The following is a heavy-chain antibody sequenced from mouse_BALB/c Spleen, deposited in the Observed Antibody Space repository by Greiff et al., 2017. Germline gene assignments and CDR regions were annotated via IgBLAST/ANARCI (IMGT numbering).Heavy chain of an antibody. Sequence: VQLQQSGAELVRPGASVTLSCKASGYTFTDYEMHWVKQTPVHGLEWIGAIDPETGGTAYNQKFKGKATLTADKSSSTAYMELRSLTSEDSAVYYCTREGDNDYGYFDVWGAGTTVTVSS. V-gene: IGHV1-15*01. J-gene: IGHJ1*01. CDR3: TREGDNDYGYFDV. CDR1: GYTFTDYE. D-gene: IGHD1-3*01. CDR2: IDPETGGT.